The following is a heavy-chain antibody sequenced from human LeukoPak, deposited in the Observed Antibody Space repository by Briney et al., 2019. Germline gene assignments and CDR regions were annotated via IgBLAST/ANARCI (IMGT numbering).Heavy chain of an antibody. J-gene: IGHJ3*02. V-gene: IGHV3-30*18. Sequence: GGSLRLSCAASGFTFSSYGMHWVRQAPGKGLGWVAVISYDGSNKYYADSVKGRFTISRDNSKNTLYLQMNSLRAEDTAVYYCAKPFFGDTAMVTDAFDIWGQGTMVTVSS. D-gene: IGHD5-18*01. CDR2: ISYDGSNK. CDR3: AKPFFGDTAMVTDAFDI. CDR1: GFTFSSYG.